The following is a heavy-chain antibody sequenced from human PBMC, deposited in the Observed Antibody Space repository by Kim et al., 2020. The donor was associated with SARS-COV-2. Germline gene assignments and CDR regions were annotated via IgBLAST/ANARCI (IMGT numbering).Heavy chain of an antibody. D-gene: IGHD2-2*01. V-gene: IGHV4-59*01. CDR2: IYYSGST. CDR1: GGSISSYY. J-gene: IGHJ3*02. Sequence: SETLSLTCTVSGGSISSYYWSWIRQPPGKGLEWIGYIYYSGSTNYNPSLKSRVTISVDTSKNQFSLKLSSVTAADTAVYYCARWAYCSSTSCYAGTRDDAFDIWGQGTMVTVSS. CDR3: ARWAYCSSTSCYAGTRDDAFDI.